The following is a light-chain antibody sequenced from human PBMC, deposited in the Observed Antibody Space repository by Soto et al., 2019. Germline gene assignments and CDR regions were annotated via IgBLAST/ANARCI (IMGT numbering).Light chain of an antibody. CDR3: SSYAGSSNV. V-gene: IGLV2-8*01. J-gene: IGLJ1*01. CDR1: SSDVGGYNY. CDR2: EVN. Sequence: QSVLTQPPSASGSPGQSAAISCTGTSSDVGGYNYVSWYQQHPGKAPKLMIYEVNKRPSGVPDRFSGSKSGNTASLTVSGLQAEDAADYYCSSYAGSSNVFGTGTKVTLL.